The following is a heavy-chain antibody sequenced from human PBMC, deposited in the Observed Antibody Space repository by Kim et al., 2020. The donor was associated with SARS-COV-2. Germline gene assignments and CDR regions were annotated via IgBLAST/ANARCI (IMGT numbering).Heavy chain of an antibody. D-gene: IGHD3-3*01. V-gene: IGHV3-21*01. CDR2: ISSSSSYI. Sequence: GGSLRLSCAASGFTFSSYSMNWVRQAPGKGLEWVSSISSSSSYIYYADSVKGRFTISSDNAKNSLYLQMNSLRAEDTAVYYCARTVLINYDFWSGYYNDPGYWGQGTLVTVSS. CDR3: ARTVLINYDFWSGYYNDPGY. CDR1: GFTFSSYS. J-gene: IGHJ4*02.